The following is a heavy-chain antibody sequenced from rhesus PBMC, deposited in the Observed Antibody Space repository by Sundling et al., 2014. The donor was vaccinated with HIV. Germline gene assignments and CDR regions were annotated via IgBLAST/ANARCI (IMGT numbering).Heavy chain of an antibody. CDR1: GASISSYW. D-gene: IGHD3-3*01. Sequence: QVQLQESGPGLVKPSETLSLTCTVSGASISSYWWSWIRQSPGKGLEWIGEINGNSGATNYSPSLKSRVTISRDTSKNQFSLTLSSVTAADTAVYYCATIVGRIKIFGQVIIQDGLDSWGQGVVVTVSS. CDR2: INGNSGAT. J-gene: IGHJ6*01. CDR3: ATIVGRIKIFGQVIIQDGLDS. V-gene: IGHV4-80*01.